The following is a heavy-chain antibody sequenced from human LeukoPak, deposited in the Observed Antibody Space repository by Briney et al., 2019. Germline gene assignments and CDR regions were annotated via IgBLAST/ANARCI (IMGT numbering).Heavy chain of an antibody. V-gene: IGHV4-38-2*01. CDR1: GYSISSGYY. J-gene: IGHJ4*02. Sequence: SETLSLTCAVSGYSISSGYYWGWIRQPPGKGLEWIGNIFHSGSTYYNPSLKSRVTISVDTSKNQFSLKTSSVTAADTAVYYCATQLVVVIGYYFDYWGQGTLVTVSS. CDR3: ATQLVVVIGYYFDY. CDR2: IFHSGST. D-gene: IGHD3-22*01.